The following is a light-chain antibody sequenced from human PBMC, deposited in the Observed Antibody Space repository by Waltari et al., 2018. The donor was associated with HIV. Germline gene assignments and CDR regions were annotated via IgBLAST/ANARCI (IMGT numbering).Light chain of an antibody. CDR3: LLSYGGARV. J-gene: IGLJ2*01. Sequence: QAVVTQEPSLTVSPGGPVTLTCGSSTGAVTSDHYPYWFQQTPGQAPRTLIYDTSNKHAWTPARFSGSLLGGKAALTLSGAQPEDEAEYYCLLSYGGARVFGGGTKLTVL. V-gene: IGLV7-46*01. CDR1: TGAVTSDHY. CDR2: DTS.